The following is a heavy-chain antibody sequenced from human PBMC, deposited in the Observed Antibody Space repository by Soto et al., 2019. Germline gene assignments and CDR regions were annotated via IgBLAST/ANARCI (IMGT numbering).Heavy chain of an antibody. J-gene: IGHJ5*02. CDR2: TYFRSKWYN. D-gene: IGHD5-12*01. V-gene: IGHV6-1*01. Sequence: SQTLSLTCALSGDRVSSNTASWNWIRQSPSRGLEWLGRTYFRSKWYNDYAVSVKSRIIINPDTSNNQFSLQLNSVTPEDTAVYFCAKGDNLGPKTGYAFDPWGQGIMVTVSS. CDR3: AKGDNLGPKTGYAFDP. CDR1: GDRVSSNTAS.